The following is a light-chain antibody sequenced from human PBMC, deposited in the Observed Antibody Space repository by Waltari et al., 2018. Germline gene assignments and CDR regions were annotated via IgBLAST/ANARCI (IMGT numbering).Light chain of an antibody. Sequence: QSVLTQPPSTSGTPGQRVTISGSGSNSNIGSNYVYWYQQVPGMAPKLLIYKNNQRPSGVPDRFSGSKSGTSASLAISALRSEDEADYYCAAWDDSLSAVPFGGGTKVTVL. V-gene: IGLV1-47*01. CDR2: KNN. J-gene: IGLJ2*01. CDR1: NSNIGSNY. CDR3: AAWDDSLSAVP.